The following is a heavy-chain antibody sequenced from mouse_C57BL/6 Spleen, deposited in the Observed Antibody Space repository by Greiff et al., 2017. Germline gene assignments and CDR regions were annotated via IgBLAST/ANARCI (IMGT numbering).Heavy chain of an antibody. V-gene: IGHV1-80*01. CDR3: ARASYDYDGYYFDY. Sequence: VQRVESGAELVKPGASVKISCKASGYAFSSYWMNWVKQRPGKGLEWIGQIYPGDGDTNYNGKFKGKATLTADKSSSTAYMQLSSLTSEDSAVYFCARASYDYDGYYFDYWGQGTTLTVSS. CDR1: GYAFSSYW. CDR2: IYPGDGDT. J-gene: IGHJ2*01. D-gene: IGHD2-4*01.